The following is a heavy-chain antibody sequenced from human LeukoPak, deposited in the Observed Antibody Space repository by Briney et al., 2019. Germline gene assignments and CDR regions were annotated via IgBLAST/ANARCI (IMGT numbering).Heavy chain of an antibody. V-gene: IGHV3-23*01. CDR3: AKTAFDI. CDR1: GFIFSNYG. CDR2: ISGSGGST. J-gene: IGHJ3*02. Sequence: GGSLRLSCTGSGFIFSNYGMHWVRQAPGKGLEWVSAISGSGGSTYYADSVKGRFTISRDNSKNTLYLQMNSLRAEDTAVYYCAKTAFDIWGQGTMVTVSS.